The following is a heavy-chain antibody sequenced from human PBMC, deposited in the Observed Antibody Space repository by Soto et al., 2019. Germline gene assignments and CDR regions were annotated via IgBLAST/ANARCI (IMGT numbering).Heavy chain of an antibody. J-gene: IGHJ6*02. CDR3: AGGGVRGVVTRTRDDYGMDV. CDR2: IYPGDSDT. D-gene: IGHD3-10*01. Sequence: EVQLVQSGAEVKKPGASLKISCKGSGYNFTNYWIGWVRQMPGKGLESMGIIYPGDSDTRYSPSFQGQVTISADKSIGTAYLQWSILKASDTAMYYCAGGGVRGVVTRTRDDYGMDVWGQGTTVTVSS. V-gene: IGHV5-51*01. CDR1: GYNFTNYW.